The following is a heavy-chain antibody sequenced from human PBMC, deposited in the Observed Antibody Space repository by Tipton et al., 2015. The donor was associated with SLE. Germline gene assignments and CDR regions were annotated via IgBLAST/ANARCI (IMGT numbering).Heavy chain of an antibody. D-gene: IGHD1-1*01. V-gene: IGHV4-31*03. CDR3: ARGRRVEAMEPFFDY. J-gene: IGHJ4*02. CDR1: GVSISSDGYY. CDR2: VDYSGNT. Sequence: TLSLTCSVSGVSISSDGYYWSWIRQHPGKGLEWIGSVDYSGNTHYNPSLRSRITISIDTSKNHFSLRSNSVTAADTAVYYCARGRRVEAMEPFFDYWGQGTLVTVSS.